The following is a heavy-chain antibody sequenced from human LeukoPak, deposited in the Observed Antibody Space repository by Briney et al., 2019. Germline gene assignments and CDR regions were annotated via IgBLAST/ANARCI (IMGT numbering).Heavy chain of an antibody. CDR2: IDPSDSYT. CDR1: GYSFTSYW. D-gene: IGHD2-15*01. Sequence: GESLKISCKGSGYSFTSYWISWVRQMPGKGLEWMGRIDPSDSYTNYRPSFQGHVTISADKSISTAYLQWSSLKASDTAIYFCVYCSGGSSSYGMDVWGQGTTVTVSS. CDR3: VYCSGGSSSYGMDV. V-gene: IGHV5-10-1*01. J-gene: IGHJ6*02.